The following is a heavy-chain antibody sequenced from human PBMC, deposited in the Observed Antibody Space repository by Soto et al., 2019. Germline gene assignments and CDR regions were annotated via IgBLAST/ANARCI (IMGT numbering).Heavy chain of an antibody. CDR1: GFTFDDYA. D-gene: IGHD1-26*01. J-gene: IGHJ4*02. CDR3: EPQSSGSYSAH. CDR2: ISWNSGSI. Sequence: QTGGSLRLSCAASGFTFDDYAMHWVRQAPGKGLEWVSGISWNSGSIGYADSVKGRFTISRDNAKNSLYLQMNSLRAEDTALYYCEPQSSGSYSAHWGQGTLVTVYS. V-gene: IGHV3-9*01.